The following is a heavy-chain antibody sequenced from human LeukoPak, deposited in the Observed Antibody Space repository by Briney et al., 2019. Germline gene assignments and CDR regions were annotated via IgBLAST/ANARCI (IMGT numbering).Heavy chain of an antibody. CDR3: ARALTGYLHYYYYGMDV. CDR2: INPNSGGT. Sequence: ASVKVSCKASGYTFTGYYMHWVRQAPGQGLEWMGWINPNSGGTNYAQKFQGRVTMTRDTSISTAYMELSRLGSDDTAVYYCARALTGYLHYYYYGMDVWGQGTTVTASS. CDR1: GYTFTGYY. J-gene: IGHJ6*02. V-gene: IGHV1-2*02. D-gene: IGHD3-9*01.